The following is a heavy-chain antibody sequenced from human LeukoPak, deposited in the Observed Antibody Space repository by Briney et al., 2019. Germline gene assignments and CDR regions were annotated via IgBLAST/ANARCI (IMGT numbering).Heavy chain of an antibody. D-gene: IGHD3-10*01. CDR2: IYYSGST. V-gene: IGHV4-30-4*08. CDR3: ARALTLGDDAFDI. Sequence: SETLSLTCTVSGGSISSGDYYWSWIRQPPGKGLEWIGHIYYSGSTYYNPSLKSRVTISVDTSKNQFSLKLSSVTAADTAVYYCARALTLGDDAFDIWGQGTMVTVSS. J-gene: IGHJ3*02. CDR1: GGSISSGDYY.